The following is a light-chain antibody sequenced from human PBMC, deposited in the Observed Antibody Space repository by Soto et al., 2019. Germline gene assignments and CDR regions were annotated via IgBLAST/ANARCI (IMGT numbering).Light chain of an antibody. Sequence: EIVMTQSPATLSVSPGERATLSCRASQSVSSNLAWYQQKPGQAPRLLIYGASTRATGIPARFSGSGSGTEFALTIGSLQSEDSAVYYCQHYNNWPPPLTFGGATNVEIK. V-gene: IGKV3-15*01. J-gene: IGKJ4*01. CDR2: GAS. CDR1: QSVSSN. CDR3: QHYNNWPPPLT.